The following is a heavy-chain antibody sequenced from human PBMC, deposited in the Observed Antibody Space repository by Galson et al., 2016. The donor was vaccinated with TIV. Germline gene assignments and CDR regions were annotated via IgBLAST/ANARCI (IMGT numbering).Heavy chain of an antibody. CDR3: ARDRSEHGTGSYYNDH. J-gene: IGHJ4*02. CDR2: ISSSSSVI. Sequence: SLRLSCAASGFTFSSYSMNWVRQAPGKGLEWVSYISSSSSVIYYADSLKGRFTISRDNAKNSLYLQMNSLRAEDTAVYYCARDRSEHGTGSYYNDHWGQGTLVTVSS. D-gene: IGHD3-10*01. CDR1: GFTFSSYS. V-gene: IGHV3-48*04.